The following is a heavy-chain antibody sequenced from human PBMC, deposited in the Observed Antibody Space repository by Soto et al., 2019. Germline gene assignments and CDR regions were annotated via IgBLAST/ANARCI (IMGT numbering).Heavy chain of an antibody. CDR1: GLIFANYA. D-gene: IGHD6-6*01. CDR3: AKESPGYSSSPIDY. Sequence: VQLLESGGGLVQPGGSLRLSCAASGLIFANYAMSWVRQAPGKGLEWVSHISGGGGSTYYADSVKGRFTISRDNSKNTLYLQMNSLKAEDTAVYYCAKESPGYSSSPIDYWGQGTLVTVSS. J-gene: IGHJ4*02. CDR2: ISGGGGST. V-gene: IGHV3-23*01.